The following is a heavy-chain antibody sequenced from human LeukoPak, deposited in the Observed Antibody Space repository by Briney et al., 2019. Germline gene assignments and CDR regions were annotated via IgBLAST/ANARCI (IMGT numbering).Heavy chain of an antibody. CDR1: GGSFGNYY. CDR3: ARERGGYGSGSYSFDY. CDR2: IYTSGST. J-gene: IGHJ4*02. Sequence: SETLSLTCTVSGGSFGNYYWSWIRQPAGKGLEWIGRIYTSGSTNYNPSLKSRVTMSVDTSKNQFSLKLSSVTAADTAVYYCARERGGYGSGSYSFDYWGQGTLVTVSS. V-gene: IGHV4-4*07. D-gene: IGHD3-10*01.